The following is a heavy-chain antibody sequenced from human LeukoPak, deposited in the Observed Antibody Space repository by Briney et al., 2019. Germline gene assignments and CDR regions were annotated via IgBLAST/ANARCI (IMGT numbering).Heavy chain of an antibody. Sequence: PGGSLRLSCAASGFTFSSYATHWVRQAPGKGLEWVAVYSSRGTTTYYADSVKGRFTISRDNSKNTLYLEMSDLRAEDTAVYYCAKYQEASSRRFDYWGQGTLVTVSS. CDR1: GFTFSSYA. J-gene: IGHJ4*02. D-gene: IGHD6-6*01. CDR3: AKYQEASSRRFDY. CDR2: YSSRGTTT. V-gene: IGHV3-23*01.